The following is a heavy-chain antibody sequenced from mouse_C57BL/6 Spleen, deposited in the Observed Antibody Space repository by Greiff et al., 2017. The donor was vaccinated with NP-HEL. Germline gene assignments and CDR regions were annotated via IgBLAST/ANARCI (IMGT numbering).Heavy chain of an antibody. CDR3: TREAYGSSYVDWYFDV. D-gene: IGHD1-1*01. V-gene: IGHV1-5*01. Sequence: QLQQSGTVLARPGASVKMSCKTSGYTFTSYWMHWVKQRPGQGLEWIGAIYPGNSDTSYNQKFKGKAKLTAVTSASTAYMELSSLTNEDSAVYYCTREAYGSSYVDWYFDVWGTGTTVTVSS. J-gene: IGHJ1*03. CDR1: GYTFTSYW. CDR2: IYPGNSDT.